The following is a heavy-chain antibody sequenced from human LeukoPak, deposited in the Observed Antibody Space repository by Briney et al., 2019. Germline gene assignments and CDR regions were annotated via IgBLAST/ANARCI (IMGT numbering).Heavy chain of an antibody. CDR3: ARGLPYCSSTSCYPYYYYYYMDV. J-gene: IGHJ6*03. CDR1: GGSFSGYY. CDR2: INHSGST. V-gene: IGHV4-34*01. Sequence: PSETLSLTCAVYGGSFSGYYWSWIRQPPGKGLEWIGEINHSGSTNYNPSLKSRVNISVDTSKKQFSLKLSSVTAADTAVYYCARGLPYCSSTSCYPYYYYYYMDVWGKGTTVTVSS. D-gene: IGHD2-2*01.